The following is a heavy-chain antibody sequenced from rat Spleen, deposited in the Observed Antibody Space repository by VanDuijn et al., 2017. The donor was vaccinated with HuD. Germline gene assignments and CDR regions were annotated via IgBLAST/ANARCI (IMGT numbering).Heavy chain of an antibody. CDR1: GFTFRNFD. V-gene: IGHV5-25*01. CDR2: ISPSGVT. Sequence: EVQLVESGGGLVQPGGSLKLSCEASGFTFRNFDMAWVRQAPTKGLEWVASISPSGVTYYRDSVKGRFTVSRENAKSTLYFLIDSLRSEDTATYYGVRQDTSGYSNWFTYWGQGTLVTVSS. D-gene: IGHD4-3*01. J-gene: IGHJ3*01. CDR3: VRQDTSGYSNWFTY.